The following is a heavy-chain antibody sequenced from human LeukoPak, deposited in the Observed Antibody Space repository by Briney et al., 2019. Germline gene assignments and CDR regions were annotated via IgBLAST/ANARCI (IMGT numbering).Heavy chain of an antibody. V-gene: IGHV3-23*01. CDR1: GFTFSSYA. Sequence: PGGSLRLSCAASGFTFSSYAMSWVRQAPGKGLEWVSAISGSGGSTHYADSVKGRFTISRDNSKNTLYLQMNSLRAEDTAVYYCAKDQEQQLVLYWFDPWGQGTLVTVSS. CDR2: ISGSGGST. J-gene: IGHJ5*02. CDR3: AKDQEQQLVLYWFDP. D-gene: IGHD6-13*01.